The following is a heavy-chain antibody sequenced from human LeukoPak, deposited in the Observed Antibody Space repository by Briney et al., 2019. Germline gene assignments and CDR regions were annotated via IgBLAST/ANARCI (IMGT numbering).Heavy chain of an antibody. CDR2: ISGSGRNT. Sequence: QAGGSLRLSCAASGFTFGSYAMSWVRQAPGKGLEWVAFISGSGRNTYYANSVKGRFTISRDNFRNTLSLQMNSLRPDDTAIYYCAKDEGVVLSTSFDFGHWGQGTLVTVSS. CDR3: AKDEGVVLSTSFDFGH. CDR1: GFTFGSYA. D-gene: IGHD3-10*01. V-gene: IGHV3-23*01. J-gene: IGHJ4*02.